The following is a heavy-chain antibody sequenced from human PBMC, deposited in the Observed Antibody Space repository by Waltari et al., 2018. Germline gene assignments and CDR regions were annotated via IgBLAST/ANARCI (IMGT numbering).Heavy chain of an antibody. CDR2: IYHSGST. Sequence: QVQLQESGPGLVKPSETLSLTCAVSGYSISSGYYWGWIRQPPGKGLEWIGSIYHSGSTYYNPSLKSRVTISVDTSKNQFSLKLSSVTAADTAVYYCARDLVVTAILDAFDIWGQGTMVIVSS. CDR1: GYSISSGYY. CDR3: ARDLVVTAILDAFDI. J-gene: IGHJ3*02. D-gene: IGHD2-21*02. V-gene: IGHV4-38-2*02.